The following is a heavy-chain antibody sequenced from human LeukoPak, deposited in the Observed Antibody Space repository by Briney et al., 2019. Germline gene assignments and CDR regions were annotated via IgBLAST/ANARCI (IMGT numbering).Heavy chain of an antibody. D-gene: IGHD6-19*01. V-gene: IGHV1-18*01. CDR3: ARDSSGWIPDC. J-gene: IGHJ4*02. Sequence: GASVKVSCKASGGTFSSYAISWVRQAPGQGLEWMGWISAYNGNTKYTQKSQGRVTMTTDTSTSTAYMELRSLRSDDTAVYYCARDSSGWIPDCWGQGTLVTVSS. CDR2: ISAYNGNT. CDR1: GGTFSSYA.